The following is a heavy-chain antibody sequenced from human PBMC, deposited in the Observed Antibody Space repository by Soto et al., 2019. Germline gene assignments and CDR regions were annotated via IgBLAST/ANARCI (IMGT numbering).Heavy chain of an antibody. CDR1: GFTFSSYA. J-gene: IGHJ4*02. Sequence: GGSLRLSCAASGFTFSSYAMHWVRQAPGKGLEWVAVISYDGSNKYYADSVKGRFTISRDNSKNTLYLQMNSLRAEDTAVYYCARDPLLYYDSSGSFDYWGQGTLVTVSS. V-gene: IGHV3-30-3*01. CDR3: ARDPLLYYDSSGSFDY. CDR2: ISYDGSNK. D-gene: IGHD3-22*01.